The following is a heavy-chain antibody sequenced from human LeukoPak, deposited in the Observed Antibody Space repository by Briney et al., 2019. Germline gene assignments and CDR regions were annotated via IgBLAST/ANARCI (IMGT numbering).Heavy chain of an antibody. CDR1: GYTFTSYG. CDR2: IIPIFGTA. D-gene: IGHD3-22*01. CDR3: ARGEDYYDSSGYYYVSIY. Sequence: GASVKVSCKASGYTFTSYGISWVRQAPGQGLEWMGGIIPIFGTANYAQKFQGRVTITADKSTSTAYMELSSLRSEDTAVYYCARGEDYYDSSGYYYVSIYWGQGTLVTVSS. J-gene: IGHJ4*02. V-gene: IGHV1-69*06.